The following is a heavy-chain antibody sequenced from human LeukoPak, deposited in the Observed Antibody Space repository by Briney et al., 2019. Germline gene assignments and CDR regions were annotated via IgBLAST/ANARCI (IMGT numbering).Heavy chain of an antibody. J-gene: IGHJ4*02. V-gene: IGHV1-18*01. CDR2: ISAYNGNT. D-gene: IGHD2-2*01. CDR3: ARDIGPPDQPSRDNYFDY. Sequence: ASVRVSCKASGYTFTSYAISWVRQAPGQGLEWMGWISAYNGNTNYAQKVQGRVTMTTDTSTSTAYMEVRSLRSDDTAVYYCARDIGPPDQPSRDNYFDYWGQGTLVTVSS. CDR1: GYTFTSYA.